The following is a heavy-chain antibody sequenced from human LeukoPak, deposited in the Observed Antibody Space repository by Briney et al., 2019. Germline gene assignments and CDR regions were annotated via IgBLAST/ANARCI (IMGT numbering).Heavy chain of an antibody. J-gene: IGHJ4*02. CDR3: AKAYQLLWFGLDY. CDR1: GFTFSTYT. CDR2: IVGSGGST. Sequence: GGPLRLSCAASGFTFSTYTMSWVRQAPGKGLEWVSAIVGSGGSTYYADSVEGRFTISRDNSKNTLYLHMNGLRAEDTAVYYFAKAYQLLWFGLDYWGPGTLVTVSS. D-gene: IGHD3-10*01. V-gene: IGHV3-23*01.